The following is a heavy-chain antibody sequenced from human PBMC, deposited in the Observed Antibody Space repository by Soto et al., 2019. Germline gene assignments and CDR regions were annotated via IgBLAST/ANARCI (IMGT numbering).Heavy chain of an antibody. V-gene: IGHV3-23*01. Sequence: EVQLLESGGGLVQPGGSLRLSCAASGFTFSSYAMSWVRQAPGKGLEWVSAISGSGGSTYYADSVRGRLTISRDNSKNTLYLQMNSLRAEDTAVYYCAKDLRYDYIWGSYVGGYWGQGTLVTVSS. CDR1: GFTFSSYA. CDR3: AKDLRYDYIWGSYVGGY. CDR2: ISGSGGST. D-gene: IGHD3-16*01. J-gene: IGHJ4*02.